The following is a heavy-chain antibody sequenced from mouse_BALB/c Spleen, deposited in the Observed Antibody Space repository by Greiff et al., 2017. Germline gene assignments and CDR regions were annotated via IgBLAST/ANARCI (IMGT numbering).Heavy chain of an antibody. D-gene: IGHD2-4*01. CDR1: GFTFNTYA. V-gene: IGHV10-1*02. J-gene: IGHJ3*01. CDR3: VRQHDYLAWFAY. Sequence: EVKLVESGGGLVQPKGSLKLSCAASGFTFNTYAMNWVRQAPGKGLEWVARIRSKSNNYATYYADSVKDRFTISRDDSQSMLYLQMNNLKTEDTAMYYCVRQHDYLAWFAYWGQGTLVTVSA. CDR2: IRSKSNNYAT.